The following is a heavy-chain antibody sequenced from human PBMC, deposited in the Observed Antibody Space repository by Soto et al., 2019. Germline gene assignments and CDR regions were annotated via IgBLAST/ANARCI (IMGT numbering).Heavy chain of an antibody. J-gene: IGHJ4*02. Sequence: QVKLVQSGAAVKKPGASVKVSCKASGYTFTGHYMHWVRQAPGQGLEWMGWINPNSGGTNYAQKFQGWVTMTRDTSISTAYMELSRLRSGDTAVYYCGRDHSGVGICVYWGQGTLVTVSS. CDR3: GRDHSGVGICVY. D-gene: IGHD3-3*01. CDR2: INPNSGGT. V-gene: IGHV1-2*04. CDR1: GYTFTGHY.